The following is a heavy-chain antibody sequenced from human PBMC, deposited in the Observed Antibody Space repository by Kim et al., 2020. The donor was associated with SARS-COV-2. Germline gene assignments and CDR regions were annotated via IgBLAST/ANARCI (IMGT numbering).Heavy chain of an antibody. CDR3: ARGLRWFGEFSLRYYYYYYGMDV. CDR2: INHSGST. J-gene: IGHJ6*02. CDR1: GGSFSGYY. D-gene: IGHD3-10*01. V-gene: IGHV4-34*01. Sequence: SETLSLTCAVYGGSFSGYYWSWIRQPPGKGLEWIGEINHSGSTNYNPSLKSRVTISVDTSKNQFSLKLSSVTAADTAVYYCARGLRWFGEFSLRYYYYYYGMDVWGQGTTVTVSS.